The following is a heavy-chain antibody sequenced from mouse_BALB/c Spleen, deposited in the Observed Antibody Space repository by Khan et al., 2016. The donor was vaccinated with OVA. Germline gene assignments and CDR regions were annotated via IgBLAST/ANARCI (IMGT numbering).Heavy chain of an antibody. CDR2: INPSTGYT. D-gene: IGHD1-1*01. V-gene: IGHV1-7*01. CDR3: ANHGSSSAWLTY. Sequence: QIQLVQSGAELAKPGASVKMSCKASGYTFTSYWMHWVKQRPGQGLEWIGYINPSTGYTEYNQRFKDKATLTADKSSSTAYMQLSSLTSEESAVYDCANHGSSSAWLTYWGQGTLVTVSA. CDR1: GYTFTSYW. J-gene: IGHJ3*01.